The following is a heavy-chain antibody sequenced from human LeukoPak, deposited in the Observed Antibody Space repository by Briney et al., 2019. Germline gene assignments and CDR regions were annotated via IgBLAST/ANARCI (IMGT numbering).Heavy chain of an antibody. CDR2: IYYSGST. CDR1: GGSISSYY. J-gene: IGHJ5*02. D-gene: IGHD2-2*01. Sequence: SETLSLTCTVSGGSISSYYWSWIRQPPGKGLEWIGYIYYSGSTNYNPSLKSRVTISVDTSKNQFSLKLSSVTAADTAVYYCARIPAALPGVSMGWFDPWGQGTLVTVSS. V-gene: IGHV4-59*01. CDR3: ARIPAALPGVSMGWFDP.